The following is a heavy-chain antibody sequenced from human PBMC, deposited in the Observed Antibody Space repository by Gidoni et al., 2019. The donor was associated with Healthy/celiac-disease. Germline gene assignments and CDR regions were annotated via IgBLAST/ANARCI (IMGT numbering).Heavy chain of an antibody. CDR3: AKVPSTPGGDFWSGYEYYFDY. CDR2: ISGSSGST. J-gene: IGHJ4*02. Sequence: EVQLLESGGGLVQPGGSLRLSCAASGFTFSSYAMSWVRQAPGKGLEWVSAISGSSGSTYYADSVKGRFTISRDNSKNTLYLQMNSLRAEDTAVYYCAKVPSTPGGDFWSGYEYYFDYWGQGTLVTVSS. CDR1: GFTFSSYA. V-gene: IGHV3-23*01. D-gene: IGHD3-3*01.